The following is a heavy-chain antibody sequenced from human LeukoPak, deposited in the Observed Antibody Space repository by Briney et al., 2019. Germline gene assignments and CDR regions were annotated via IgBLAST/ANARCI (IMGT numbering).Heavy chain of an antibody. CDR3: ARGYYDSSGYYLIDY. CDR2: INSDGRST. Sequence: GGSLRLSCAASGFAFSNYWMHWVRQAPGKGLVWVSRINSDGRSTSYADSVKGRFTISRDNAKNTLYLQMNSLRAEDTAVYYCARGYYDSSGYYLIDYWGQGTLVTVSS. D-gene: IGHD3-22*01. J-gene: IGHJ4*02. CDR1: GFAFSNYW. V-gene: IGHV3-74*01.